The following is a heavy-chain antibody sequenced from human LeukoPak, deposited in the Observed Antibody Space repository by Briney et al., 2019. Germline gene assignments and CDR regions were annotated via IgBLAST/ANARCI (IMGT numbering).Heavy chain of an antibody. CDR1: GGSFSGYY. Sequence: PSETLSLTCAVYGGSFSGYYWSWIRQPPGKGLEWIGEINHSGSTNYNPSLKSRVTISVDTSKNQFSLKLSSVTAADMAVYYCANTVVTLFDYWGQGTLVTVSS. D-gene: IGHD4-23*01. V-gene: IGHV4-34*01. J-gene: IGHJ4*02. CDR2: INHSGST. CDR3: ANTVVTLFDY.